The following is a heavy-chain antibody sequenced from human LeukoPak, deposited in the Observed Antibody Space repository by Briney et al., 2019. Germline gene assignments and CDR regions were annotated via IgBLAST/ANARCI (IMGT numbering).Heavy chain of an antibody. CDR3: ARGAPLLRFXXXXQFDY. D-gene: IGHD3-3*01. CDR1: GYTFTGNY. J-gene: IGHJ4*02. V-gene: IGHV1-2*02. Sequence: ASVKVSCKASGYTFTGNYIHWVRQAPGQGLEWMGWINPNRGGTNYPQKFQGRVTMTRDTSISTAYMELSRLISDDTAVYYCARGAPLLRFXXXXQFDYWGQGXLVTVS. CDR2: INPNRGGT.